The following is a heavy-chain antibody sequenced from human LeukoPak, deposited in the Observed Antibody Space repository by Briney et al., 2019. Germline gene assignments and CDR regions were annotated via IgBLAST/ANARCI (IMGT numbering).Heavy chain of an antibody. CDR2: IKEDGTET. Sequence: PGGSLRLSCVASGYPFSSYSMNWIRQAPGKGLEWVANIKEDGTETYYVDSVKGRFTISRDNAKNSLYLQMNSLRVEDTAVYYCAKEGRSLQTYWGQGTLVTVSS. V-gene: IGHV3-7*03. J-gene: IGHJ4*02. CDR1: GYPFSSYS. CDR3: AKEGRSLQTY. D-gene: IGHD5-24*01.